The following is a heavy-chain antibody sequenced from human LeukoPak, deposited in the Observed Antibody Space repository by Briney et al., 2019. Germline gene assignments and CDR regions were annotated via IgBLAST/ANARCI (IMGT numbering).Heavy chain of an antibody. D-gene: IGHD3-22*01. CDR1: GGSISSYY. Sequence: SETLSLTCIVSGGSISSYYCSWIRQPPGKGLEWIGNIYYSGSTNYNPSLKSRVTISVDTSKNQFSLKLSSVTAADTAVYYRARDSSGYYWRYYYYYYMDVWGKGTTVTISS. CDR3: ARDSSGYYWRYYYYYYMDV. J-gene: IGHJ6*03. V-gene: IGHV4-59*12. CDR2: IYYSGST.